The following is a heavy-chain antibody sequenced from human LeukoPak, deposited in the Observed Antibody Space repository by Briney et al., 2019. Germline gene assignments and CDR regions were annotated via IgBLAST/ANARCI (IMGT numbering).Heavy chain of an antibody. Sequence: SETLSLTCTVSGGSISSGDYYWSWIRQPPGEGLEWIGYIYYNGNTYYDPSLKSRVTMSLDTSKNQIFLKLSSVTAADTAVYYCARERSGSYPFDYWGQGTLVTVSS. J-gene: IGHJ4*02. CDR2: IYYNGNT. CDR3: ARERSGSYPFDY. CDR1: GGSISSGDYY. V-gene: IGHV4-30-4*08. D-gene: IGHD1-26*01.